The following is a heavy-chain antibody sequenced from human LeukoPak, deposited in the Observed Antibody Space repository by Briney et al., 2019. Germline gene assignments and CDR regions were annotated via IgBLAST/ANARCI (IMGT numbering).Heavy chain of an antibody. CDR1: GFTFTDHY. J-gene: IGHJ4*02. CDR3: ARDHDWGVDY. V-gene: IGHV1-2*02. Sequence: ASVTVSCKASGFTFTDHYMHWVRQAPGQGLEWMGWINGKRGDTNYAQNFQDRVTMTRDASSSTVYMELSRLTVDDTAVYYCARDHDWGVDYWGQGTLVTVSS. CDR2: INGKRGDT. D-gene: IGHD7-27*01.